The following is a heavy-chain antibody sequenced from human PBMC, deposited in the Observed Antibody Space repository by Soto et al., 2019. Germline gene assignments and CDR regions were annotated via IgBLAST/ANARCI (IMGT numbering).Heavy chain of an antibody. Sequence: SPTLSLTCTVSGGSISSYYWSWIRQPPGKGLEWIGYIYYSGSTNYNPSLKSRVTISVDTSKNQFSLKLSSVTAADTAVYYCARTVVGPYSSSWALDYWGQGTLVTVSS. CDR1: GGSISSYY. J-gene: IGHJ4*02. CDR3: ARTVVGPYSSSWALDY. V-gene: IGHV4-59*01. CDR2: IYYSGST. D-gene: IGHD6-13*01.